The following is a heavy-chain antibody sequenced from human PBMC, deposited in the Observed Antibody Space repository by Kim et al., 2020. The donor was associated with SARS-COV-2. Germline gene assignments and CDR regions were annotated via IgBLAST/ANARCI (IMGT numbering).Heavy chain of an antibody. CDR3: AKDLGGSPKSFWFDP. V-gene: IGHV3-9*01. Sequence: GGSLRLSCAASGFTFGDYAMHWVRQAPGKGLEWVSGISWNSGSIGYADSVKGRFTISRDNAKNSLYLQMNSLRAEDTALYYCAKDLGGSPKSFWFDPWGQGTLVTVSS. CDR2: ISWNSGSI. CDR1: GFTFGDYA. J-gene: IGHJ5*02. D-gene: IGHD5-12*01.